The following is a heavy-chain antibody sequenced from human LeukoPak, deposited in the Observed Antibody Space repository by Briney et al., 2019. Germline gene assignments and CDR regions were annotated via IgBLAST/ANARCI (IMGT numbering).Heavy chain of an antibody. CDR2: IYSSGST. CDR1: GGSISSYY. D-gene: IGHD1-26*01. J-gene: IGHJ3*02. Sequence: PSETLSLTCIVSGGSISSYYWSWIRQPPRKALEWIGYIYSSGSTNSNPSLKSRVTISVDTSKSQFSLKMTSVTAADTAVYYCARQGSGGRAFDIWGQGTMVTVSS. V-gene: IGHV4-59*08. CDR3: ARQGSGGRAFDI.